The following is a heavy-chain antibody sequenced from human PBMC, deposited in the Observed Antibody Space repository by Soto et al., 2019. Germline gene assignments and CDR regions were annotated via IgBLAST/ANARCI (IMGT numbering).Heavy chain of an antibody. CDR1: GVTFRGYA. CDR2: ISDDGSKT. D-gene: IGHD2-21*01. CDR3: ARSYLFTYYFDD. Sequence: GGSLRLSCADSGVTFRGYAVHWVRQTPGKGLEGVTVISDDGSKTYYADSVKGRFSGSRDASTNIVFLQMSILRSEDPPVYHCARSYLFTYYFDDWGPGTPVTVSS. J-gene: IGHJ4*02. V-gene: IGHV3-30*14.